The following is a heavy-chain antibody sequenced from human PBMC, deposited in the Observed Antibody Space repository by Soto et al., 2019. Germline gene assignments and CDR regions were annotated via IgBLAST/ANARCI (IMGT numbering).Heavy chain of an antibody. V-gene: IGHV3-9*01. J-gene: IGHJ2*01. CDR1: GFTFDDYA. Sequence: EVQLVESGGGLVQPGRSLRLSCAASGFTFDDYAMHWVRQAPGKGLEWVSGISWNSGSIGYADSVKGRFTISRDNAKNSLYLQMNSLRAEDTALYYCAKRHRTVTLDYWYFDLWGRGTLVTVSS. CDR3: AKRHRTVTLDYWYFDL. CDR2: ISWNSGSI. D-gene: IGHD4-17*01.